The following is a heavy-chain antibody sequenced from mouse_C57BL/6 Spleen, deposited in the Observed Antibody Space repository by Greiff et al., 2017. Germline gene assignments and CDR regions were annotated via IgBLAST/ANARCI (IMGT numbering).Heavy chain of an antibody. CDR3: ASPYGSSYWYFDV. CDR1: GYSITSGYY. CDR2: ISYDGSN. D-gene: IGHD1-1*01. Sequence: DVQLQESGPGLVKPSQSLSLTCSVTGYSITSGYYWNWIRQFPGNKLEWMGYISYDGSNNYNPSLKNRISITRDTSKNQFFLKLNSVTTEDTATYYCASPYGSSYWYFDVWGTGTTVTVSS. V-gene: IGHV3-6*01. J-gene: IGHJ1*03.